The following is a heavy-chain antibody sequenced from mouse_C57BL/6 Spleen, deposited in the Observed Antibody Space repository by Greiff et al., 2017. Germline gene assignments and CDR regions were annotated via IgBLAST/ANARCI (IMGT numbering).Heavy chain of an antibody. D-gene: IGHD3-3*01. Sequence: QVQLKESGAELMKPGASVKLSCKATGYTFTGYWIEWVKQRPGHGLEWIGEILPGSGSTNYNDKFKGKATFTADTSSNTAYRELSSLTTEDSAIYYCAREEGQSSYFDYWGQGTTLTVSS. CDR1: GYTFTGYW. V-gene: IGHV1-9*01. J-gene: IGHJ2*01. CDR3: AREEGQSSYFDY. CDR2: ILPGSGST.